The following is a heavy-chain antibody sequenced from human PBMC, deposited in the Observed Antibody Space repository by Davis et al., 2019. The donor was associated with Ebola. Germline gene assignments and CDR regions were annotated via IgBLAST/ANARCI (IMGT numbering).Heavy chain of an antibody. CDR2: FYVGGAT. V-gene: IGHV3-53*01. Sequence: GESLKISCAASGFSISNFYMSWVRQTPGKGLEWVSVFYVGGATYYADSVRGRFTISRDESKNTLNLQMTTLRADDTAVYFCARGDGYNFWDFWGQGTLVTVSS. J-gene: IGHJ4*02. CDR1: GFSISNFY. D-gene: IGHD5-24*01. CDR3: ARGDGYNFWDF.